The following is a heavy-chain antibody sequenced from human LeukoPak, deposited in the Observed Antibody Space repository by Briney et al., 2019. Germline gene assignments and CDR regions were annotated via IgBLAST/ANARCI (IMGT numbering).Heavy chain of an antibody. Sequence: MXXXXQAPGQGLEWMGRINPNSGGTNYAQKFQGRVTMTRDTSISTVYMELSRLRSDDTAVYYCARVGYYESSGYYEYWGQGTLVTVSS. V-gene: IGHV1-2*06. CDR3: ARVGYYESSGYYEY. D-gene: IGHD3-22*01. CDR2: INPNSGGT. J-gene: IGHJ4*02.